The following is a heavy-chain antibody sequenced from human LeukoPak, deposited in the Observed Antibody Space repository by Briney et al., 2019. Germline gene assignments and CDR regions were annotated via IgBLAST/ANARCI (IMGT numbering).Heavy chain of an antibody. D-gene: IGHD5-12*01. J-gene: IGHJ1*01. V-gene: IGHV1-69*01. CDR2: IIPIFGTA. Sequence: ASVKVSCKASGGTISSYAISWVRQAPGQGLEWMGGIIPIFGTANYAQKFQGRVTITADESTSTAYMELSSLRSEDTAVYYCARDVPGYSGYDLWGQGTLVTVSS. CDR1: GGTISSYA. CDR3: ARDVPGYSGYDL.